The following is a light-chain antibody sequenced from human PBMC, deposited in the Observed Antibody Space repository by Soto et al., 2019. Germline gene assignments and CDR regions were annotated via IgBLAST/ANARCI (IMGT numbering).Light chain of an antibody. CDR2: AAS. CDR1: QSLDGN. J-gene: IGKJ1*01. V-gene: IGKV3-15*01. Sequence: EIVLTQSPATLSVSPGEGATLSCRASQSLDGNLAWYQQRPGQAPRLLINAASTRATGVPARFSGSGSGTDFTLTISSLQSEDFAVYYCQQYNNRPGTFGQGTKVDI. CDR3: QQYNNRPGT.